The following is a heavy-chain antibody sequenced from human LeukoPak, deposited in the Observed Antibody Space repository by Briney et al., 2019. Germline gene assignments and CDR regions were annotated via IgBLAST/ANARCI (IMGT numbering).Heavy chain of an antibody. J-gene: IGHJ6*03. V-gene: IGHV4-38-2*01. CDR3: ARQDGASAGVIYMDV. D-gene: IGHD6-13*01. CDR1: GYSISSGYY. Sequence: PSETLSLTCAVSGYSISSGYYWAWIRQPPGKGLEWIGSIYRSGTTYYNVSLKSRVTISVDTSKNQFSLKLSSVTAADAAVYYCARQDGASAGVIYMDVWGKGTTVTVSS. CDR2: IYRSGTT.